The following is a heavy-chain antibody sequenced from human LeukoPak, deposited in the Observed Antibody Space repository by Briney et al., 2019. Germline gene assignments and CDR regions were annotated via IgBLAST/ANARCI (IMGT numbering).Heavy chain of an antibody. Sequence: GASLRISCKGSGYSFTTYWIGWVRQMPGKGLEWMGIIYPGDSDTRYSPSFQGQVTISADKSISTAYLQGSSLTASDTAMYYCGRHLHGDLYFDYWGQGTLVTVSS. V-gene: IGHV5-51*01. D-gene: IGHD4-17*01. CDR1: GYSFTTYW. J-gene: IGHJ4*02. CDR2: IYPGDSDT. CDR3: GRHLHGDLYFDY.